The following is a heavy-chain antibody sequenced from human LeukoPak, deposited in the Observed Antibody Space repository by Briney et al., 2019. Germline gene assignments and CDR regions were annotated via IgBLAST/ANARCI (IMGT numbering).Heavy chain of an antibody. V-gene: IGHV4-61*02. CDR1: GGSISSGSYY. D-gene: IGHD3-10*01. J-gene: IGHJ6*03. CDR3: ARRMGRRFGERYYYYHYMDV. Sequence: SQTLSLTCTVSGGSISSGSYYWSWIRQPAGKGLEWIGRIYTSGSTNYNPSLKSRVTISVDTSKNQFSLKLSSVTAADTAVYYCARRMGRRFGERYYYYHYMDVWGKGTTVTISS. CDR2: IYTSGST.